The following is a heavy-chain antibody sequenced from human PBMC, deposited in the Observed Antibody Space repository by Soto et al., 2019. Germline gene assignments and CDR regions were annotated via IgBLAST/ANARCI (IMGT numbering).Heavy chain of an antibody. CDR3: ASVQPSPRGSSGSDY. CDR2: ISYDGSNK. CDR1: GFTFSSYA. D-gene: IGHD6-19*01. V-gene: IGHV3-30-3*01. Sequence: GGSLRLSCAASGFTFSSYAMHWVRQAPGKGLEWVAVISYDGSNKYYADSVKGRFTISRDNSKNTLYLQMNSLRAEDTAVYYCASVQPSPRGSSGSDYWGQGTLVTVSS. J-gene: IGHJ4*02.